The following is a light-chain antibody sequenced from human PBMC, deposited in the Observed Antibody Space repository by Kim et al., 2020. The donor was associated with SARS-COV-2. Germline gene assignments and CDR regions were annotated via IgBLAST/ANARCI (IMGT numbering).Light chain of an antibody. J-gene: IGLJ3*02. V-gene: IGLV3-19*01. CDR1: SLRSSY. CDR3: HSRDSSGNHRGV. CDR2: DKN. Sequence: LGPTSRITSQGSSLRSSYASRDQEKPGQAPVPVLYDKNHRPSGIPDRFSGSSSGNTASLTITGAQAEDEADYYCHSRDSSGNHRGVFGGGTKVTVL.